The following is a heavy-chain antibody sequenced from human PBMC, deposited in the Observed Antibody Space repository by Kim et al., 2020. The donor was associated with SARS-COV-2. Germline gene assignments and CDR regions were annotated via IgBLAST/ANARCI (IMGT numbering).Heavy chain of an antibody. Sequence: SETLSLTCAVYGGSLSDYYWSWIRQPPGKGLEWIGEINHSGSTNYIPSLKSRVTISVDTSKNQFYLKLSSVTAADTAVYYCARGNPYCIGGSCYLNWFDPWGQGTLVTVSS. J-gene: IGHJ5*02. CDR2: INHSGST. CDR1: GGSLSDYY. V-gene: IGHV4-34*01. D-gene: IGHD2-15*01. CDR3: ARGNPYCIGGSCYLNWFDP.